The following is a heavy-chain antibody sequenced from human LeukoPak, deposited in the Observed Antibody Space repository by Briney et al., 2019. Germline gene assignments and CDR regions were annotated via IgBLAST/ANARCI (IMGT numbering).Heavy chain of an antibody. Sequence: GGSLRVSCAASGFTLSSHAIHWVRQAPGKGREWGALISDDGNIKYYADSVKGRVTISRDNSKNTLSLQMNSLRPEDTAVYYCARAHLSSSSTDYMDVWGKGTTVTVSS. V-gene: IGHV3-30*04. CDR1: GFTLSSHA. CDR2: ISDDGNIK. CDR3: ARAHLSSSSTDYMDV. D-gene: IGHD6-6*01. J-gene: IGHJ6*03.